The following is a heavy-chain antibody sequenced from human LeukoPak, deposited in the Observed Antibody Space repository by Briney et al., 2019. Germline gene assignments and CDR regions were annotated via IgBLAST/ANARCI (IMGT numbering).Heavy chain of an antibody. CDR1: GFTFSGYS. D-gene: IGHD6-13*01. J-gene: IGHJ4*02. CDR3: ARDKGPAADY. V-gene: IGHV3-48*04. Sequence: GGSLRLSCAASGFTFSGYSMNWVRQAPGKGLEWVSYISSSSSTIYYADPVKGRFTISRDNAKNSLYLQMNSLRAEDTAVYYCARDKGPAADYWGQGTLVTVSS. CDR2: ISSSSSTI.